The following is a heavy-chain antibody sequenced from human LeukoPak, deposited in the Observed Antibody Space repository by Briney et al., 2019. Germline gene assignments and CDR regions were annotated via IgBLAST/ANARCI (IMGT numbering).Heavy chain of an antibody. Sequence: GGSLRLSCAASGFTFSSYSMNWVRQAPGKGLEWVSSISSSSSYIYYADSVKGRFTISRDNARNSLFLQMNSLRVEDTAVYYCASQSYARFDPWGQGTLVTVSS. J-gene: IGHJ5*02. V-gene: IGHV3-21*01. CDR1: GFTFSSYS. CDR3: ASQSYARFDP. CDR2: ISSSSSYI. D-gene: IGHD3-16*01.